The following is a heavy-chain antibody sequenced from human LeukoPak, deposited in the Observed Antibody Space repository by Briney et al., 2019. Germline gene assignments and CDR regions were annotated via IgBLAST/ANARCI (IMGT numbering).Heavy chain of an antibody. D-gene: IGHD2-2*02. V-gene: IGHV4-34*01. Sequence: PSETLSLTCAVYGGSFSGYYWSWIRQPPGKGLEWIGEINHSGSTNYNPSLKSRVTISVDTSKNQFPLKLSSVTAADTAVYYCARGKKQGYCSSTSCYSAYYYYMDVWGKGTTVTVSS. CDR3: ARGKKQGYCSSTSCYSAYYYYMDV. CDR2: INHSGST. CDR1: GGSFSGYY. J-gene: IGHJ6*03.